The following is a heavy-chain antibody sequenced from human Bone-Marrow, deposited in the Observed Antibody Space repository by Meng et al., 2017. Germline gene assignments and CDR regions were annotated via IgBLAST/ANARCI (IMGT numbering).Heavy chain of an antibody. CDR2: INTDGSTT. J-gene: IGHJ4*02. Sequence: GGSLRLSCAASGFTFSGHWMHWVRQAPGKGLVWVSRINTDGSTTTYADSVKGRFTISRDNAKNSLYLQMNSLRAEDTAVYYCAREAAAGTVYWGQGTLVTVSS. CDR3: AREAAAGTVY. CDR1: GFTFSGHW. V-gene: IGHV3-74*01. D-gene: IGHD6-13*01.